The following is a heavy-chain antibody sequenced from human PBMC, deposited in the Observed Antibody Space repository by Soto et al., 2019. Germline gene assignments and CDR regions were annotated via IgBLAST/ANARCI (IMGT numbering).Heavy chain of an antibody. J-gene: IGHJ6*02. Sequence: ASVKVSCKASGYTFTSYGISWVRQAPGQGLEWMGWISAYNGNTNYAQKLQGRVTMTTDTSTSTAYMELRSLRSDDTAVYYCARVYDILTGYEGGYYYYGMDVWGQGTTVTVSS. CDR1: GYTFTSYG. CDR2: ISAYNGNT. D-gene: IGHD3-9*01. V-gene: IGHV1-18*01. CDR3: ARVYDILTGYEGGYYYYGMDV.